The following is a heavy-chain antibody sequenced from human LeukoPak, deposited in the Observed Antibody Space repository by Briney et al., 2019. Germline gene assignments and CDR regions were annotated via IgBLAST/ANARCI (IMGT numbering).Heavy chain of an antibody. D-gene: IGHD6-19*01. CDR3: ARGGAVAIKDEKRELDY. V-gene: IGHV4-4*02. Sequence: SETLSLTCAVSGGSISSSNWWSWVRQPPGKGLEWIGEIYHSGSTNYNPSLKSRVTISVDKSKNQFSLRLSSVTAADTAVYFCARGGAVAIKDEKRELDYWGQGTLVTVSS. CDR1: GGSISSSNW. J-gene: IGHJ4*02. CDR2: IYHSGST.